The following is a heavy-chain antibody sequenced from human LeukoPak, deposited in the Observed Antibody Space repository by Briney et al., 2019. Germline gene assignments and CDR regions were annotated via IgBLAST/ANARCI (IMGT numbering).Heavy chain of an antibody. Sequence: GESLKISCKGSGYSFTSYWIGWVRQMPGKGLEWMGIIYPGDSDTRYSPSFQGQVTISADKSISTAYLQWSSLKASDTAMYYCARPSDYYDSSGYGNAFDIWGQGTMVTVSS. CDR3: ARPSDYYDSSGYGNAFDI. V-gene: IGHV5-51*01. D-gene: IGHD3-22*01. CDR1: GYSFTSYW. CDR2: IYPGDSDT. J-gene: IGHJ3*02.